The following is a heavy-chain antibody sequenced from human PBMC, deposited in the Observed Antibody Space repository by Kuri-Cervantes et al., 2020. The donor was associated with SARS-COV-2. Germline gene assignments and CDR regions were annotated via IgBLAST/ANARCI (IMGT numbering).Heavy chain of an antibody. D-gene: IGHD5-24*01. CDR3: ARGMAGTPRYFDC. Sequence: GGSLRLSCAASGFTVSSNYMSWVRQAPGKGLEWVSVIYSGGGTYYADSVKGRFTISTDTSKNMVFLQMNNLRVDDTAVYYCARGMAGTPRYFDCWGRGTLVTVSS. V-gene: IGHV3-53*01. CDR2: IYSGGGT. J-gene: IGHJ4*01. CDR1: GFTVSSNY.